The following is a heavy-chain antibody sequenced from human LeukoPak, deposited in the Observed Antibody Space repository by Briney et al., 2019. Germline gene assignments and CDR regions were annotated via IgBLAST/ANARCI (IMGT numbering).Heavy chain of an antibody. CDR3: ARQEGATRDY. J-gene: IGHJ4*02. Sequence: GESLKISCKGSGYSFPTFWIGWVRQMPGKGLEWMGIIYPGDSDTRYSPSFQSQVTISADKSISTAYLQWSSLKASDTAMYYCARQEGATRDYWGQGTLVTVSS. CDR1: GYSFPTFW. D-gene: IGHD1-26*01. CDR2: IYPGDSDT. V-gene: IGHV5-51*01.